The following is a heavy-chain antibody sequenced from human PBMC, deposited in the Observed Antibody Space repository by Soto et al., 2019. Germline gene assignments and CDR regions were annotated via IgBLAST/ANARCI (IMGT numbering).Heavy chain of an antibody. Sequence: ASVKVSCKASGYTFTSYAMHWVRQASGQRLDWMGWINAGNGNTKYSQKFQGRVTITRDTSASTAYMELSSLRSEDTAVYYCASSGIVGATTYFDYWGQGTLVTVSS. V-gene: IGHV1-3*01. CDR2: INAGNGNT. J-gene: IGHJ4*02. CDR3: ASSGIVGATTYFDY. CDR1: GYTFTSYA. D-gene: IGHD1-26*01.